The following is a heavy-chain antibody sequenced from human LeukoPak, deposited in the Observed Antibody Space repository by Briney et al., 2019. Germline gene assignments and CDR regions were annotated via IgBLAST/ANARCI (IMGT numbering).Heavy chain of an antibody. CDR3: ARDSITCGGVTRDAFDI. J-gene: IGHJ3*02. CDR1: GFTFSSYG. CDR2: IWYDGSNK. V-gene: IGHV3-33*01. Sequence: GGSLRLSCAASGFTFSSYGMHWVRQAPGKGLEWVAVIWYDGSNKYYADSVKGRFTISRANSKNTLYLRMNSLRAEDTAVYYCARDSITCGGVTRDAFDIWGQGTMVTVSS. D-gene: IGHD3-16*01.